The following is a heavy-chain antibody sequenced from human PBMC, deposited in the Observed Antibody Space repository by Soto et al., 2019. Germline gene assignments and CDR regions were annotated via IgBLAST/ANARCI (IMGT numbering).Heavy chain of an antibody. CDR2: IYSIGST. CDR3: RRSSRYSTDV. J-gene: IGHJ6*02. V-gene: IGHV4-39*01. D-gene: IGHD6-13*01. CDR1: GVSISSSSY. Sequence: QLQLQESGPGLVKPSETLSLTCTVSGVSISSSSYWGWIRQPPGKGLEWIGSIYSIGSTYYNPSLKSRVTISVDTSKNQFSLKLSSVTAADTAVYYCRRSSRYSTDVWGQGTTVTVSS.